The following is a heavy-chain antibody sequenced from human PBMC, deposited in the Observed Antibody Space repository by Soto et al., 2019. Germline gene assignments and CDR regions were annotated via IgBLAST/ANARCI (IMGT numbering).Heavy chain of an antibody. Sequence: EVQLLESGGGLVQPGGSLRLSCVASGFTFSTYTMSWVRRTPGKGLEWVSVISGTMGSVRDPYYADSVQGRFTISRDDFKSTLYLQMSSLRAEDTAIYYCARDDLISGYSSGWYGDAFDIWGQGTMVTVSS. CDR1: GFTFSTYT. CDR2: ISGTMGSVRDP. V-gene: IGHV3-23*01. CDR3: ARDDLISGYSSGWYGDAFDI. J-gene: IGHJ3*02. D-gene: IGHD6-19*01.